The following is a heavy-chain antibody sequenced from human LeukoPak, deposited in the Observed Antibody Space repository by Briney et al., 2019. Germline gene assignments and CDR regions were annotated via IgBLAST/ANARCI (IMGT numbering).Heavy chain of an antibody. D-gene: IGHD4-17*01. CDR2: IYYSGST. Sequence: KSSETLSLTCTVSGGSISSYYWSWIRQPPGKGLEWIGYIYYSGSTNYNPSLKSRVTISVDTSKNQFSLKLSSVTAADTAVYYCARDMDPLDYGDYGPRSSWLDPWGQGTVVTVSS. J-gene: IGHJ5*02. CDR3: ARDMDPLDYGDYGPRSSWLDP. CDR1: GGSISSYY. V-gene: IGHV4-59*01.